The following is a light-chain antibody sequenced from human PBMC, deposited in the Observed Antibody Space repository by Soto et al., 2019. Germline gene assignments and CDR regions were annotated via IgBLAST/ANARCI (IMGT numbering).Light chain of an antibody. CDR3: QQGYSNPWT. J-gene: IGKJ1*01. CDR2: AAS. V-gene: IGKV1-39*01. Sequence: DIQMTQSPSSLSASVGDRVTITCRASQSVNTYLHWYQQKAGQAPKLLIYAASNLQSGVPSRFSGHGSGTDFTLTVESLQPEDFATYYCQQGYSNPWTFGQGTKVEVK. CDR1: QSVNTY.